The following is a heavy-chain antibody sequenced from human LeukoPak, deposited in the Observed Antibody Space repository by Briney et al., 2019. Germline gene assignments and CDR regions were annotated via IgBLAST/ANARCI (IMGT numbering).Heavy chain of an antibody. CDR1: GYIFTNYG. D-gene: IGHD4-23*01. CDR3: ARDGGRADYVGWFDP. V-gene: IGHV1-18*01. CDR2: ISAQNRNT. J-gene: IGHJ5*02. Sequence: ASVKVSCKASGYIFTNYGINWVRQAPGQGLEWMGWISAQNRNTNYAQKFQGRVTITADESTSTAYMELSSLRSEDTAVYYCARDGGRADYVGWFDPWGQGTLVTVSS.